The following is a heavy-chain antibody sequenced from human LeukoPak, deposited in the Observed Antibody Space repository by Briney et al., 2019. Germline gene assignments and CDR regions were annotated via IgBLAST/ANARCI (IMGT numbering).Heavy chain of an antibody. Sequence: PSETLSLTCAVYGGSFSGYYWSWIRQPPGKGLEWIGEINHSGSTNYSPSLKSRVTISVDTSKNQFSLKLSSVTAADTAVYYCARVAGAAAGTNYFDYWGQGTLVTVSS. J-gene: IGHJ4*02. CDR2: INHSGST. CDR1: GGSFSGYY. D-gene: IGHD6-13*01. CDR3: ARVAGAAAGTNYFDY. V-gene: IGHV4-34*01.